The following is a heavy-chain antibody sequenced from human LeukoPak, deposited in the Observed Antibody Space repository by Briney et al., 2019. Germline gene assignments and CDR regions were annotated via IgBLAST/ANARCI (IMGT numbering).Heavy chain of an antibody. CDR1: GGSINDYY. Sequence: SETLSLTCTVSGGSINDYYWHWIRQPPGKGLQWIGYIYYSGGTNYNPSLKSRGAISVDTSKNQFFLKLSSVTAADTAVYYCAGGYLFGGMGPWGQGTLVTVSS. D-gene: IGHD3-16*01. CDR2: IYYSGGT. CDR3: AGGYLFGGMGP. J-gene: IGHJ5*02. V-gene: IGHV4-59*12.